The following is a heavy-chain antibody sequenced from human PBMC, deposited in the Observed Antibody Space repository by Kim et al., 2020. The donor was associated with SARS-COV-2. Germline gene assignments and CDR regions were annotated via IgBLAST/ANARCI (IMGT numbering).Heavy chain of an antibody. D-gene: IGHD1-7*01. V-gene: IGHV1-3*01. CDR2: NT. Sequence: NTKYSQKFQGRVTITRDTSASTAYMELSSLRSEDTAVYYCARAQNYARDYWGQGTLVTVSS. CDR3: ARAQNYARDY. J-gene: IGHJ4*02.